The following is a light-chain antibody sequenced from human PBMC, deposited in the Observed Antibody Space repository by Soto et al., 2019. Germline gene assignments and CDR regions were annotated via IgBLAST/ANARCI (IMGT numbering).Light chain of an antibody. CDR1: QSVSSSY. V-gene: IGKV3-20*01. J-gene: IGKJ2*01. CDR3: QQYGSSLYT. CDR2: DAS. Sequence: EIVLTQSPGTLSLSPGERATLSCRASQSVSSSYLAWYQQKPGQAPRLLIYDASSRATGIPDRFSGSGSATDFILTISRLEPEDFAAYYCQQYGSSLYTFGQGIKLEIK.